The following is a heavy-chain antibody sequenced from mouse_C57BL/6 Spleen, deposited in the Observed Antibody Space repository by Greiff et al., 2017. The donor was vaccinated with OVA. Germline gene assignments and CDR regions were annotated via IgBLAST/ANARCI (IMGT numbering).Heavy chain of an antibody. CDR3: ARGGLGGAMDY. J-gene: IGHJ4*01. D-gene: IGHD4-1*01. CDR1: GYAFSSSW. CDR2: IYPGDGDT. Sequence: QVQLQQSGPELVKPGASVKISCKASGYAFSSSWMNWVKQRPGKGLEWIGRIYPGDGDTNYNGKFKGKATLTADKSSSTAYMQLSSLTSEDSAVYFCARGGLGGAMDYWGQGTSVTVSS. V-gene: IGHV1-82*01.